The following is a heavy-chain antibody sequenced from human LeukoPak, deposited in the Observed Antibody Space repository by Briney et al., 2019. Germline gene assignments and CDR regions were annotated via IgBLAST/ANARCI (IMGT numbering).Heavy chain of an antibody. D-gene: IGHD2-8*01. J-gene: IGHJ1*01. V-gene: IGHV4-39*01. CDR2: IFYSGST. CDR1: SGSIRSSSYY. Sequence: SETLSLTCTVSSGSIRSSSYYWGWIRQPPGKGLEWIGSIFYSGSTYYNPSLKSRVTMSVDTSKNQFSLKLSSVTAADTAVYYCATANFYFQYWGEGTLVTVSS. CDR3: ATANFYFQY.